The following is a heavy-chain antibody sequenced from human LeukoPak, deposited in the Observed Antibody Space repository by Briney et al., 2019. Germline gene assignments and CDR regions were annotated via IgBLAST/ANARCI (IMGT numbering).Heavy chain of an antibody. CDR1: GYSISSGYY. CDR3: ARHSVAAPSDY. CDR2: IYHSGST. V-gene: IGHV4-38-2*01. J-gene: IGHJ4*02. D-gene: IGHD6-19*01. Sequence: SETLSLTCAVSGYSISSGYYWGWIRHPPGKGLEWIGSIYHSGSTYYHPSLKSRAIISVDPSKKQFSLKVGAVTAADSAVCYWARHSVAAPSDYWGQGTLVTVSS.